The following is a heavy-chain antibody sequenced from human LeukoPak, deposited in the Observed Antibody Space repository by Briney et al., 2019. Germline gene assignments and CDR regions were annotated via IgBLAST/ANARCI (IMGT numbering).Heavy chain of an antibody. D-gene: IGHD3-10*01. Sequence: SETLSLTCTVSGYSISSGYYWGWIRQPPGKGLKWIGSISHSGSTYYNPSLKSRVTISVDTSKNQFSLKLSSLTAADTAVYYCARDMYYYGSGSYRFDYWGQGTLVTVSS. CDR1: GYSISSGYY. J-gene: IGHJ4*02. CDR2: ISHSGST. V-gene: IGHV4-38-2*02. CDR3: ARDMYYYGSGSYRFDY.